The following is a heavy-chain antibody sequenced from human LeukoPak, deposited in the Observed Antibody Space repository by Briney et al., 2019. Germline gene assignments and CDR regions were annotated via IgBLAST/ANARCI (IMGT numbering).Heavy chain of an antibody. CDR2: IKPSGGGT. J-gene: IGHJ1*01. V-gene: IGHV1-46*01. D-gene: IGHD3-22*01. Sequence: ASVKVSCKASGYTFSNYYVHWVRQAPGQGLEWMGIIKPSGGGTSYALKFQGRVTLTRDTSTSTAYMELSSLRSEDTAVYYCARDHFDSNDYHYLLGYFEHWGQGALVTVSS. CDR1: GYTFSNYY. CDR3: ARDHFDSNDYHYLLGYFEH.